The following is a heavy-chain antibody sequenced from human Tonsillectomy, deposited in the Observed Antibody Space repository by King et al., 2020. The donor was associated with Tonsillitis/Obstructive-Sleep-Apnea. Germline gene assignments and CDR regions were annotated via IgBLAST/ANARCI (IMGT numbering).Heavy chain of an antibody. D-gene: IGHD3-10*01. V-gene: IGHV3-23*04. CDR2: ISGSGDST. CDR1: GFTFSSHA. Sequence: VQLVESGGGLVQPGGSLRLSCAASGFTFSSHAMSWVRQAPGKGLEWVSTISGSGDSTYYTDSVKGRFTISRDNSKNTLYLQMNSLRAEDTAIYYCASTPYGSGTYYYVDYWGQGTLVTVSS. CDR3: ASTPYGSGTYYYVDY. J-gene: IGHJ4*02.